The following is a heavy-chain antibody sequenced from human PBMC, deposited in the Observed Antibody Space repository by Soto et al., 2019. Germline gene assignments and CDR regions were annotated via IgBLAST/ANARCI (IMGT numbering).Heavy chain of an antibody. V-gene: IGHV4-4*07. CDR2: IYTSGST. CDR3: ARNPLDSSGYYVDY. D-gene: IGHD3-22*01. CDR1: GGSISSYY. Sequence: SETLSLTCTVSGGSISSYYWSWIRQPAGKGLEWIGRIYTSGSTNYNPSLKSRVTMSVDTSKNQFSLKLSSVTAADTAVYYCARNPLDSSGYYVDYWGQGTPVTVSS. J-gene: IGHJ4*02.